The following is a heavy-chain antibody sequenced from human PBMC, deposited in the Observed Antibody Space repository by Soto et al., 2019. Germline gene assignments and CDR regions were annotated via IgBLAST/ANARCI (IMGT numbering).Heavy chain of an antibody. D-gene: IGHD6-6*01. V-gene: IGHV3-64*01. CDR1: GFTLSGYA. Sequence: EVQLAESGGGLAQPGGSLRLSCAASGFTLSGYAMDWVRQAPGKGLEYVSGISSNGVGTYYANSVQGRFTISRDNSKSTVYLQMGSLRPEDMAVYYCARRARPDFYYMDVWGIGTTVTVSS. J-gene: IGHJ6*03. CDR3: ARRARPDFYYMDV. CDR2: ISSNGVGT.